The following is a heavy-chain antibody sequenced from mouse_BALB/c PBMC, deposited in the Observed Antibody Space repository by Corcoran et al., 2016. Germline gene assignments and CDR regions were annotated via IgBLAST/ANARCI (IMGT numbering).Heavy chain of an antibody. CDR3: ARGRGNSWFAY. CDR2: IYPGSGST. D-gene: IGHD2-1*01. Sequence: QVQLQQSGPELVKPGASVKMSCKASGYTFTDYVISWVKQRTGQGLEWIGEIYPGSGSTYYNEKFKGKATLTADKSSNTAYMQLSSLTSEDSAVYFCARGRGNSWFAYWGQGTLVTVSA. CDR1: GYTFTDYV. V-gene: IGHV1-81*01. J-gene: IGHJ3*01.